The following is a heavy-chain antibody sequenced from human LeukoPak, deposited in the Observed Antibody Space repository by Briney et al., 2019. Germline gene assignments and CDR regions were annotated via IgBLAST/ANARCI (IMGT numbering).Heavy chain of an antibody. D-gene: IGHD4-11*01. CDR3: ARDQGDYSSQFYYYYGMDV. J-gene: IGHJ6*02. V-gene: IGHV1-18*01. CDR1: GYTFTSYG. Sequence: ASVKVSCKASGYTFTSYGISWVRQAPGQGLEWMGWISAYNGNTNYAQKLQDRVTMTTDTSTSTAYMELRSLRSDDTAVYYCARDQGDYSSQFYYYYGMDVWGQGTTVTVSS. CDR2: ISAYNGNT.